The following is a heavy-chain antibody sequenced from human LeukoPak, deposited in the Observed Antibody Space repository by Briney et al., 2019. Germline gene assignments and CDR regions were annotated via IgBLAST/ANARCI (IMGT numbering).Heavy chain of an antibody. Sequence: GGSLRLSCAASGFTFSGYGMSWVRQAPGKGLEWVSAISGSGGSTYYADSVKGRFTISRDNSKNTLYLQMNSLRAEDTAVYYCAKVRSRDGYNPDIDYWGQGTLVTVSS. CDR1: GFTFSGYG. V-gene: IGHV3-23*01. J-gene: IGHJ4*02. D-gene: IGHD5-24*01. CDR2: ISGSGGST. CDR3: AKVRSRDGYNPDIDY.